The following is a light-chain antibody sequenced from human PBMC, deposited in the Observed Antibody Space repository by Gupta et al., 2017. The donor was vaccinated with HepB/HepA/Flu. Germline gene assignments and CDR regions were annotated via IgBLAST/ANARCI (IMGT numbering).Light chain of an antibody. Sequence: DIQMTQSPSSLSASIGDRVTITCRASEDIRNYLAWYQQKPGEIPELLIYGTSTLRSGVPSRFSGSGSGTDFTLTIDSLQPEDFATYYCQCYNSGPPLTFGGGTKVDIK. CDR2: GTS. CDR1: EDIRNY. CDR3: QCYNSGPPLT. J-gene: IGKJ4*01. V-gene: IGKV1-27*01.